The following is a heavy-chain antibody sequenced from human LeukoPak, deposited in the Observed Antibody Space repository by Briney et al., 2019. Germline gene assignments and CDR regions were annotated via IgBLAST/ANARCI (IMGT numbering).Heavy chain of an antibody. CDR1: GFSFSDYW. CDR2: INSDGSST. Sequence: GGSLRLSCAASGFSFSDYWMHWVRQAPGEGLVWVSRINSDGSSTSYADSVKGRFTISRDNAKNTLYLQMNSLRAVDTAVYYCARVAIAAAQGRGSFNWFDPWGQGTPVTVSS. CDR3: ARVAIAAAQGRGSFNWFDP. J-gene: IGHJ5*02. D-gene: IGHD6-13*01. V-gene: IGHV3-74*01.